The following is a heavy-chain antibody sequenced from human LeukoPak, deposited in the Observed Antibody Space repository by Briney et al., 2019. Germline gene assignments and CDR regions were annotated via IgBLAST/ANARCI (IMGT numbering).Heavy chain of an antibody. CDR2: IYYSGST. J-gene: IGHJ4*02. V-gene: IGHV4-39*01. CDR1: GGSISSSSYY. Sequence: SETLSLTCTVSGGSISSSSYYWGWIRQPPGKGLEWIGSIYYSGSTYYNPSLKSRVTISVDTSKNQFSLKLSSVTAADTAVYYCARRRRKTGTTVDYWGQGTLVTVSS. CDR3: ARRRRKTGTTVDY. D-gene: IGHD1-7*01.